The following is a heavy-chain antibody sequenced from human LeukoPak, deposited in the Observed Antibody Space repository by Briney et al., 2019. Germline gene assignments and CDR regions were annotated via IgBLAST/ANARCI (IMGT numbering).Heavy chain of an antibody. CDR2: ISWDGGST. D-gene: IGHD2-2*01. J-gene: IGHJ4*02. CDR3: ANQASTSPGLYFDF. V-gene: IGHV3-43*01. Sequence: GGCLRLSCAASGLTFDDYAMHTVRQAPGRGLGWVSLISWDGGSTSYADSVKGRFTICRDNSKTSLYLQMNRLRTEDTALYYCANQASTSPGLYFDFWGQGTLVTVSS. CDR1: GLTFDDYA.